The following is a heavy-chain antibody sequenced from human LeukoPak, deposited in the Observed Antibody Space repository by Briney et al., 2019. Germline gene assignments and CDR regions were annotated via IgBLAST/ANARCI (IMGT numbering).Heavy chain of an antibody. D-gene: IGHD2-15*01. CDR3: ASPVVVAATGYYGMDV. CDR2: IYYSGST. Sequence: PSETLSLTCTVSGGSISSSSYYWGWIRHPPGKGLEWIGSIYYSGSTYYNPSLKSRVTISVDTSKNQFSLKLSSVTAADTAVYYCASPVVVAATGYYGMDVWGQGTTVTVSS. J-gene: IGHJ6*02. CDR1: GGSISSSSYY. V-gene: IGHV4-39*01.